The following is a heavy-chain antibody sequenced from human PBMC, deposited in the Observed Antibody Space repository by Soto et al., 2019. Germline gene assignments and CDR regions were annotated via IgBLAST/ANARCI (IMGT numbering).Heavy chain of an antibody. Sequence: GESLKISCKGSGYSFTSYWIGWVRQMPGKGLEWMGIIYPGDSDTRYSPSFKGQVTISADKSISTAYLQWSSLKASDTAMYYCARGAPSNYYDSSGYRDLYYYYGMDVWGQGTTVTVSS. CDR1: GYSFTSYW. CDR3: ARGAPSNYYDSSGYRDLYYYYGMDV. D-gene: IGHD3-22*01. V-gene: IGHV5-51*01. CDR2: IYPGDSDT. J-gene: IGHJ6*02.